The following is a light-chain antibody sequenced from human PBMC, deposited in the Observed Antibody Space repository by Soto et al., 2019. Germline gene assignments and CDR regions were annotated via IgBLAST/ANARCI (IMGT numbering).Light chain of an antibody. Sequence: DIQMTQAPSSLSASVGGRVTITCRARQDISTYLAWYQQKPGKVPQLLISAAYTLQSGVPPRFSGSGSGTDFTLTISSLQPEDVATYYCQKYDNAPLTFGGGTKVEIK. CDR2: AAY. J-gene: IGKJ4*01. CDR3: QKYDNAPLT. CDR1: QDISTY. V-gene: IGKV1-27*01.